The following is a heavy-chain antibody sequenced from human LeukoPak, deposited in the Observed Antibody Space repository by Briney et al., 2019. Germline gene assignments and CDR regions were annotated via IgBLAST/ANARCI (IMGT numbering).Heavy chain of an antibody. CDR1: GFIFNSYA. D-gene: IGHD2/OR15-2a*01. CDR3: ARISLRAFDV. V-gene: IGHV3-23*01. Sequence: GGSLRLSCAASGFIFNSYAMSWVRQAAGKGLEWVSAISDIGRSTYYADSVKGRLTISRDNSKNTLSLLLSSLRADDAAIYCCARISLRAFDVWGQGTTVTVSS. J-gene: IGHJ3*01. CDR2: ISDIGRST.